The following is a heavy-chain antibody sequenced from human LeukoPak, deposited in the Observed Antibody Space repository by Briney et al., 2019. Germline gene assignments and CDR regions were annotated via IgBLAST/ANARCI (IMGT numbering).Heavy chain of an antibody. CDR3: ARVDYGDYYYGMDV. CDR2: IIPIFGTA. V-gene: IGHV1-69*13. CDR1: GGTFSSYA. D-gene: IGHD4-17*01. J-gene: IGHJ6*02. Sequence: ASVKVSCKASGGTFSSYAISWVRQAPGQGLEWMGGIIPIFGTANYAQKFQGRVTITADESTSTAYMELSSLRSEDTAVYYCARVDYGDYYYGMDVWGQGTTVTVSS.